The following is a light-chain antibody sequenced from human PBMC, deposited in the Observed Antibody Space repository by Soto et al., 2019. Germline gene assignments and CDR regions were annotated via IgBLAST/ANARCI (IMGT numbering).Light chain of an antibody. CDR3: QQYGSSPIT. CDR2: GAS. Sequence: EGVLTQSAGTLSLSPGERATLSCRASQSVSSSLAWYQQKPGQAPRLLISGASSRAAGIPDRFSGSGSGTDFTLTISRLEPEDFALYYCQQYGSSPITFGQGTRLEI. CDR1: QSVSSS. V-gene: IGKV3-20*01. J-gene: IGKJ5*01.